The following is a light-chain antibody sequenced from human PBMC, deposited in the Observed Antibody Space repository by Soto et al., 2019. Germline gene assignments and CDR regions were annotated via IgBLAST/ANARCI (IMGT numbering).Light chain of an antibody. CDR2: SNS. V-gene: IGLV1-40*01. CDR1: SSNIGAGYD. J-gene: IGLJ2*01. CDR3: QSYDSSLSGAI. Sequence: QSVLTQPPSVSGAPGQRVTISCTGSSSNIGAGYDVNWYQQLPGIAPKLLIYSNSNRPSGVPDRFSGSKSGTSASLAITGLQAEDEADYYCQSYDSSLSGAIFGGGTKLTVL.